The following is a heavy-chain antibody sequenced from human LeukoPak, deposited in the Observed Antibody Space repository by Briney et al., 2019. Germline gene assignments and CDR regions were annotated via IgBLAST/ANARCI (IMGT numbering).Heavy chain of an antibody. Sequence: ASVKVSCKVSGYTLTELSMHWVRQAPGKGLEWMGGFDPEDGETIYAQKFQGRVTMTEDTSTDTAYMELSSLRSEDTAVYYCATGEYSSSSGDAFDFWGQGTMVTVSS. CDR3: ATGEYSSSSGDAFDF. V-gene: IGHV1-24*01. J-gene: IGHJ3*01. D-gene: IGHD6-6*01. CDR1: GYTLTELS. CDR2: FDPEDGET.